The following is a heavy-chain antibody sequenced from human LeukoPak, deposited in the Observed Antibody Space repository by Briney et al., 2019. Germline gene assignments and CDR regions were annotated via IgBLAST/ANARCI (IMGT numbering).Heavy chain of an antibody. J-gene: IGHJ3*02. CDR2: ISGSGGST. CDR3: LVRDCGGDCQDAFDI. D-gene: IGHD2-21*02. CDR1: GFTFSSYA. V-gene: IGHV3-23*01. Sequence: GGSLRLSCAASGFTFSSYAMSWVRQAPGKGLEWVSAISGSGGSTYYADSVKGRFTISRDNAKNSLYLQMNSLRAEDTAVYYCLVRDCGGDCQDAFDIWGQGTMVTVSS.